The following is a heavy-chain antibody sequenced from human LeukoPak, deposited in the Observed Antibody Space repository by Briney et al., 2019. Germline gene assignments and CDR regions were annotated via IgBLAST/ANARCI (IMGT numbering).Heavy chain of an antibody. CDR2: ITGSGAFT. CDR1: GFTFSSDA. V-gene: IGHV3-23*01. Sequence: GGSLRLSCAASGFTFSSDAMSWVRQAPGKGLEWVSAITGSGAFTDYADSVKGRFTISRDNSKNTLYLQMNSLRAEDTAVYYCARARLGYCSSTSCYAGSPDYWGQGTLVTVSS. D-gene: IGHD2-2*01. J-gene: IGHJ4*02. CDR3: ARARLGYCSSTSCYAGSPDY.